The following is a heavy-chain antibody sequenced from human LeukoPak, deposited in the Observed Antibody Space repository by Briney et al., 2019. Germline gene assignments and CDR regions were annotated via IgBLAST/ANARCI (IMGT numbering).Heavy chain of an antibody. CDR1: GGSFSGYY. Sequence: PSETLSLTCAVYGGSFSGYYWSWIRQPPGKGLEWIGEINHSGSTNYNPSLKSRVTISVDTSKNQFSLRLSSVTAADTAVYYCARKGRPAGRLNWFDPWGQGTLVTVSS. CDR2: INHSGST. D-gene: IGHD2-2*01. V-gene: IGHV4-34*01. J-gene: IGHJ5*02. CDR3: ARKGRPAGRLNWFDP.